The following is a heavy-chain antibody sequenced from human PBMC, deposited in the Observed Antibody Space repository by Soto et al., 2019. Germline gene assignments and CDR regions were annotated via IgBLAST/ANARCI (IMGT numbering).Heavy chain of an antibody. D-gene: IGHD6-13*01. CDR2: IWSDGSNQ. CDR1: GFTFSSHG. CDR3: AAGASRATTGSRDNWFDP. V-gene: IGHV3-33*01. J-gene: IGHJ5*02. Sequence: QVQLVESGGGVVQPGRSLRLSCAASGFTFSSHGMHWVRQAPGKGLEWVAVIWSDGSNQLYADSVKGRFTVSRDNSKNTLYLQMNSLTAEDTAVYYCAAGASRATTGSRDNWFDPWGHGTLVTVSS.